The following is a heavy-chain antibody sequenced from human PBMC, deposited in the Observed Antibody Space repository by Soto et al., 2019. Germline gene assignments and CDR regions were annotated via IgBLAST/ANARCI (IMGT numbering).Heavy chain of an antibody. CDR2: INPNSGGT. J-gene: IGHJ3*01. CDR3: ASSSISSDDYVPGAFDF. V-gene: IGHV1-2*04. CDR1: GYTFTGYY. D-gene: IGHD3-16*01. Sequence: GASVKVSCKASGYTFTGYYMHWVRQAPGQGLEWMGWINPNSGGTNYAQKFQGWVTMTRDTSISTAYMELSRLRSDDTAVYYCASSSISSDDYVPGAFDFWGRGTIVIVSS.